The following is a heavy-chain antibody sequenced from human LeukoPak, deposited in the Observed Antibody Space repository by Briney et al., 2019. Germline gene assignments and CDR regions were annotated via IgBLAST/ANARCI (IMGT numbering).Heavy chain of an antibody. J-gene: IGHJ4*02. CDR3: ARESGGDSYYFDY. Sequence: GRSLRLSCAASGFTFSSYAMHWVRQAQGKGLEWVAVISYDGSNKYYADSVKGRFTISRDNSKNTLYLQMNSLRAEDTAVYYCARESGGDSYYFDYWGQGTLVTVSS. CDR1: GFTFSSYA. D-gene: IGHD2-21*02. V-gene: IGHV3-30*04. CDR2: ISYDGSNK.